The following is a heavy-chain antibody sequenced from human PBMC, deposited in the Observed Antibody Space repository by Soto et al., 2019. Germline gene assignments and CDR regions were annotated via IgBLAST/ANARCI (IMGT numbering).Heavy chain of an antibody. D-gene: IGHD3-22*01. J-gene: IGHJ5*02. Sequence: SETLSLTCAGYGGSFSSYYWNWLRRPPGKGLEWIGFIYSSGITKYNPSLKSRVTISMDTSKNQFSRNLSSVTAADTAVYYCAREDYEYDSSGYYSSWGQGTLVTVSS. CDR3: AREDYEYDSSGYYSS. CDR2: IYSSGIT. CDR1: GGSFSSYY. V-gene: IGHV4-59*08.